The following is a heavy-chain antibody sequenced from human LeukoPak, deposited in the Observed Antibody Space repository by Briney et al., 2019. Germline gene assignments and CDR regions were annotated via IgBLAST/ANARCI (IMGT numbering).Heavy chain of an antibody. J-gene: IGHJ3*02. D-gene: IGHD2-8*01. CDR2: ISSSTSYI. CDR3: ARATNGRFDI. CDR1: GFTLSSYS. V-gene: IGHV3-21*01. Sequence: GGSLRLSCAASGFTLSSYSMNWVRQAPGKGLEWVSFISSSTSYISYADSVKGRFAISRDNAKSSVWLQMNSLRAEDTAVYYCARATNGRFDIWGQGTMVTVSS.